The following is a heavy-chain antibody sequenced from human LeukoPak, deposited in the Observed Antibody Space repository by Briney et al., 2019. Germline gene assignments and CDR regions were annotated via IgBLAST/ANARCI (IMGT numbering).Heavy chain of an antibody. CDR1: GFTFSSYA. J-gene: IGHJ3*02. D-gene: IGHD2-2*01. CDR3: ARDKGAYQLPQNAFDI. V-gene: IGHV3-64*01. Sequence: PGGSLRLSCAASGFTFSSYAMHWVRQAPGKGLEYVSAISSNGGSTYYANSVKGRFTISRDNSKNTLYLQMGSLRAEDMAVYYCARDKGAYQLPQNAFDIWGQGTMVTVCS. CDR2: ISSNGGST.